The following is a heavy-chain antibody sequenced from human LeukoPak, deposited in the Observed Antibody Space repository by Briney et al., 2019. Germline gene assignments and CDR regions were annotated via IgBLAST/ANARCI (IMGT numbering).Heavy chain of an antibody. V-gene: IGHV4-31*03. CDR1: GGSISSGGHY. D-gene: IGHD2-21*02. Sequence: SETLSLTCTVSGGSISSGGHYWSWIRQHPGKGLEWIGYIYYSGSTYCNPSLKSRVTISVDTSKNQFSLKLSSVTAADTAVYYCARAPIVVVTVTLFDYWGQGSLVTVCS. CDR2: IYYSGST. J-gene: IGHJ4*02. CDR3: ARAPIVVVTVTLFDY.